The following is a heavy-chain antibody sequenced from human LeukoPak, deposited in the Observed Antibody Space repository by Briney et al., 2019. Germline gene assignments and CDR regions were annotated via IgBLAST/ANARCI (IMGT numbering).Heavy chain of an antibody. Sequence: PGGSLRLSCAASGFTFSSYSMNWVRQAPGKGGEWVSSIISSIIYIYYADSVKGRFTISRDNAKNSLYLQMDSLRAEDTAVYYCARDLYYGPFMSWGQGTLVTVSS. CDR1: GFTFSSYS. D-gene: IGHD3-10*01. CDR3: ARDLYYGPFMS. V-gene: IGHV3-21*01. CDR2: IISSIIYI. J-gene: IGHJ4*02.